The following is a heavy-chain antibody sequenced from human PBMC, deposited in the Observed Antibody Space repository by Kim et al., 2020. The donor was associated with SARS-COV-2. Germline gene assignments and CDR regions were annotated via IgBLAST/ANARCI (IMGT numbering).Heavy chain of an antibody. Sequence: SETLSLTCAVYGGSFSGYYWSWIRQPPGKGLEWIGEINHSGSTNYNPSLKSRVTISVDTSKNQFSLKLSSVTAADTAVYYCARGYIRPAAIPMGSGYFDYWGQGTLVTVSS. D-gene: IGHD2-2*01. V-gene: IGHV4-34*01. J-gene: IGHJ4*02. CDR2: INHSGST. CDR3: ARGYIRPAAIPMGSGYFDY. CDR1: GGSFSGYY.